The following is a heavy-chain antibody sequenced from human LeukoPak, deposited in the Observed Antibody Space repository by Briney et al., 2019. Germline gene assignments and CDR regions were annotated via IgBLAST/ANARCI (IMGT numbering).Heavy chain of an antibody. CDR2: IRYDGSNK. J-gene: IGHJ4*02. Sequence: GGSLRLSCAASGFTFSSYGMHWVRQAPGKGLEWVAFIRYDGSNKYYTDSVKGRFTISRDNSKNTLYMQMNSLRSEDTAVYYCAKADNSGYETYYFDYWGQGTLVTVSS. CDR3: AKADNSGYETYYFDY. V-gene: IGHV3-30*02. CDR1: GFTFSSYG. D-gene: IGHD3-22*01.